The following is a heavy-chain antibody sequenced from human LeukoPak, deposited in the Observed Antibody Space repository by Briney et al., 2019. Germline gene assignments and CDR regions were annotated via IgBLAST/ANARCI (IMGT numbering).Heavy chain of an antibody. J-gene: IGHJ5*02. CDR2: INHSGST. CDR3: ARGRKSRYCSGGSCYSHNWFDP. D-gene: IGHD2-15*01. CDR1: GGSFSGYY. V-gene: IGHV4-34*01. Sequence: SETLSLTCAVYGGSFSGYYWSWIRQPPGKGLEWIGEINHSGSTNYNPFLKSRVTISVDTSKNQFSLKLSSVTAADTAVYYCARGRKSRYCSGGSCYSHNWFDPWGQGTLVTVSS.